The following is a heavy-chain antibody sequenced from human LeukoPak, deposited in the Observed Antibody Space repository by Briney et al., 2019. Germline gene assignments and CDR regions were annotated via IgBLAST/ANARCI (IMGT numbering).Heavy chain of an antibody. D-gene: IGHD7-27*01. CDR1: GGTFSSYA. CDR3: ASVNLGYFDY. Sequence: SVKVSCKASGGTFSSYAISWVRQAPGQGVEWMGGIIPIFGTANYAQKFQGRVTITADESTSTAYMELSSLRSEDTAVYYCASVNLGYFDYWGQGTLVTVSS. CDR2: IIPIFGTA. V-gene: IGHV1-69*01. J-gene: IGHJ4*02.